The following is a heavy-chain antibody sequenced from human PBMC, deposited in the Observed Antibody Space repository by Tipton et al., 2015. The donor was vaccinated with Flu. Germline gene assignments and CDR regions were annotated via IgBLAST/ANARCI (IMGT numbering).Heavy chain of an antibody. Sequence: TLSLTCAVSGGSINSYYWSWVRQSPGKGLEWIGYIYYSGGTYYNPSPKSRVTISVNTSKNQFSLRLRSVTAADTAVYYCARRDYSNYVSDPKNWFDPWGQGILVTVTS. CDR2: IYYSGGT. J-gene: IGHJ5*02. D-gene: IGHD4-11*01. CDR1: GGSINSYY. CDR3: ARRDYSNYVSDPKNWFDP. V-gene: IGHV4-59*08.